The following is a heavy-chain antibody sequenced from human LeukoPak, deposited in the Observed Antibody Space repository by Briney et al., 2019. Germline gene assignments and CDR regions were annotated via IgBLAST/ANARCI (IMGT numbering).Heavy chain of an antibody. CDR3: ASSRH. CDR2: INAGNGNT. V-gene: IGHV1-3*01. D-gene: IGHD6-13*01. J-gene: IGHJ4*02. Sequence: ASVKVSCKASGYTFTSYAMHWVRQAPGQRLEWMGWINAGNGNTKYSRKFQGRVTITKDTSASTAYMELSSLRSEDTAVYYCASSRHWGQGTLVTVSS. CDR1: GYTFTSYA.